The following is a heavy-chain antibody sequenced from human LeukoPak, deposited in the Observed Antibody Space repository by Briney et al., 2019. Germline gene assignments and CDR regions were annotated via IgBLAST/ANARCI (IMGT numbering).Heavy chain of an antibody. J-gene: IGHJ5*02. V-gene: IGHV1-69*04. Sequence: ASVKVSCNASEGTFSSYAISWLRQSPGQGLEWMGRIIPILGIANYAQKFQGRVTITAEKSTSTAYLELSSLRYEETAVYYYARDINYYGSGSYLPNWFDPWGQGTLVTVSS. CDR1: EGTFSSYA. CDR3: ARDINYYGSGSYLPNWFDP. D-gene: IGHD3-10*01. CDR2: IIPILGIA.